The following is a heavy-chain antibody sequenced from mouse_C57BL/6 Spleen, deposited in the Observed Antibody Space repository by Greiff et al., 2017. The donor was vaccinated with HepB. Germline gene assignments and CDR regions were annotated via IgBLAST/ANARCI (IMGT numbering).Heavy chain of an antibody. D-gene: IGHD2-3*01. CDR3: ERDGYYVYFGY. CDR1: GYSFTDYN. Sequence: EVQLQQSGPELVKSVSSVKISCKASGYSFTDYNMNWVKQCNGKSLEWIGVITPNYGTISYNQKFKGKATLTVDQSYSTAYMQLNSLTSEDSAVYYCERDGYYVYFGYWCQRTTLTNSS. J-gene: IGHJ2*01. V-gene: IGHV1-39*01. CDR2: ITPNYGTI.